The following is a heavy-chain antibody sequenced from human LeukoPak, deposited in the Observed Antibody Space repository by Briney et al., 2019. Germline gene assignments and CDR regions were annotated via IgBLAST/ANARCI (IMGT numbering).Heavy chain of an antibody. CDR2: IKQDGSEK. Sequence: GGSLRLSCAASGFTFTTYWMSWVRQLPGKGLEWVANIKQDGSEKYYVDSVKGRFTISRDNAKNSLYLQMNSLRAEDTAVYYCARTTYSSSWYWGQGTLVTVSS. D-gene: IGHD6-13*01. J-gene: IGHJ4*02. CDR3: ARTTYSSSWY. V-gene: IGHV3-7*01. CDR1: GFTFTTYW.